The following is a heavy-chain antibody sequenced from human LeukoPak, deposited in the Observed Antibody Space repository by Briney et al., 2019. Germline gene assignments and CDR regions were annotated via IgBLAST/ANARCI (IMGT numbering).Heavy chain of an antibody. CDR2: ISGSGGST. J-gene: IGHJ4*02. Sequence: GGSLRLSCAASGFTFSSYAMSWVRQAPGKGLEWVSAISGSGGSTYYADSVKGRFTISRDDSKNTLYLQMNSLRAEDTAVYYCASSWGSAIDFWGQGTLVTVSS. D-gene: IGHD3-16*01. V-gene: IGHV3-23*01. CDR1: GFTFSSYA. CDR3: ASSWGSAIDF.